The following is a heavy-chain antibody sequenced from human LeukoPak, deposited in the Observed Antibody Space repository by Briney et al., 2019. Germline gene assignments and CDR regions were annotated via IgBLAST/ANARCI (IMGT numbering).Heavy chain of an antibody. D-gene: IGHD3-9*01. J-gene: IGHJ3*02. CDR1: GYTFTSYG. Sequence: GASVKVSCKASGYTFTSYGISWVRQAPGQGLEWMGWISAYNGNTNYAQKLQGRVTMTTDTSTSTAYMELRSLRSDDTAVYYCARSYFNTYYDILTGFSPGDAFDIWGQGTMVTVSS. V-gene: IGHV1-18*01. CDR3: ARSYFNTYYDILTGFSPGDAFDI. CDR2: ISAYNGNT.